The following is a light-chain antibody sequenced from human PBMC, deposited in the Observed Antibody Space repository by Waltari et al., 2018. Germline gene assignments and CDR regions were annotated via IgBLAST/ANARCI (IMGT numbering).Light chain of an antibody. Sequence: IQMTQSPSSLSAAVGDSFTITCRPSQSISNFLNWYQQKPGKAPQLLISSTSTLQSGVPSRFSGSESGTDFTLTITTLQPEDFATYYCQQTYTLPRTFGQGTKLEI. CDR3: QQTYTLPRT. CDR2: STS. V-gene: IGKV1-39*01. J-gene: IGKJ1*01. CDR1: QSISNF.